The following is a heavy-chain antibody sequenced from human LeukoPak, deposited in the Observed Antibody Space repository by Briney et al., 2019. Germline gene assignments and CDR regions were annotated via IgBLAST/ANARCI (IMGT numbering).Heavy chain of an antibody. CDR3: AKGCLGGGNCFFFQH. V-gene: IGHV3-30*18. J-gene: IGHJ1*01. Sequence: GRSLRLSCAASGFTFANYGMHWVRQAPGKGLEWVADISSDGATQYYADSVKGRFTISRDNSKNTLNLQMNSLRPGDTAVYYCAKGCLGGGNCFFFQHWGQGTLVTVSS. D-gene: IGHD2-15*01. CDR2: ISSDGATQ. CDR1: GFTFANYG.